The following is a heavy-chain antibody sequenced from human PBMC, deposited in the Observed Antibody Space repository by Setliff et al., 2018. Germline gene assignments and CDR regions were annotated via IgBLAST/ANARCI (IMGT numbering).Heavy chain of an antibody. Sequence: GGSLRLSCVASGFTFSSYAMNWVRQAPGKGLEWVSSISPDSIYIYYAEWEKGRFTISRDNAQNSLYLQMRSLRAEDTAIYYCANHNPARRALNGTPLDNWGQGTLVTVSS. CDR3: ANHNPARRALNGTPLDN. D-gene: IGHD3-9*01. CDR1: GFTFSSYA. V-gene: IGHV3-21*04. J-gene: IGHJ4*02. CDR2: ISPDSIYI.